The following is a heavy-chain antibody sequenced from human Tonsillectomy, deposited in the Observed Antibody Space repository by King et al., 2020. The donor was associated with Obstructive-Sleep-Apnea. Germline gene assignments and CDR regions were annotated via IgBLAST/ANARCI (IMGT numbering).Heavy chain of an antibody. D-gene: IGHD3-16*02. V-gene: IGHV4-38-2*02. CDR1: GYSISSGYY. CDR3: ARDRDYVWGSYHDGSDY. J-gene: IGHJ4*02. Sequence: VQLQESGPGLVKPSETLSLTCTVSGYSISSGYYWGWIRQPPGKGLEWIGSIYHSGSTYYNPSLKSRVTISVDTSKNQFSLKLSSVTAADTAVYYCARDRDYVWGSYHDGSDYWGQGTLVTVSS. CDR2: IYHSGST.